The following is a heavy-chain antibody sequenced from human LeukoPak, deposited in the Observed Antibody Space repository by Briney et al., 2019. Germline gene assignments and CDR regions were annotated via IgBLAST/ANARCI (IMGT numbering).Heavy chain of an antibody. D-gene: IGHD2-8*02. V-gene: IGHV4-39*07. Sequence: SETLSLTCTVSGGSISSSSYYWGWIRQPPGKGLEWIGEINHSGSTNYNPSLKSRVTISVDTSKNQFSLKLSSVTAADTAVYYCASGPLWWGYSRFDYWGQGTLVTVSS. CDR3: ASGPLWWGYSRFDY. J-gene: IGHJ4*02. CDR2: INHSGST. CDR1: GGSISSSSYY.